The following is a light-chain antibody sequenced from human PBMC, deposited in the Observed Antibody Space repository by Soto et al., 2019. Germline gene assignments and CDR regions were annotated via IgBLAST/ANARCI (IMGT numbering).Light chain of an antibody. CDR2: EVT. J-gene: IGLJ2*01. V-gene: IGLV2-18*02. CDR1: SSDIGSYTR. Sequence: QSALTQPPSVSGSPGLSVTISCTGSSSDIGSYTRVSWYQQPPASAPKLLIYEVTRRASGAPARFSGSASGNTASLTISGVQAEDEADYYCSSYTSFDTVIFGGGTKLTVL. CDR3: SSYTSFDTVI.